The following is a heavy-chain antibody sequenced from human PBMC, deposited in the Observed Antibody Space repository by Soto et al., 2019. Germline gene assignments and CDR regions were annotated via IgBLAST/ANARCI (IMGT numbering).Heavy chain of an antibody. V-gene: IGHV1-2*04. Sequence: ASVKVSCKASGYTFTGYYMHWVRQAPGQGLEWMGWINPNSGGTNYAQKFQGWVTMTRDTSISTAYMELSRLRSDDTAVYYCARAGVGGYYYDSSGLYYFGYWGQGTLVTVSS. J-gene: IGHJ4*02. D-gene: IGHD3-22*01. CDR3: ARAGVGGYYYDSSGLYYFGY. CDR2: INPNSGGT. CDR1: GYTFTGYY.